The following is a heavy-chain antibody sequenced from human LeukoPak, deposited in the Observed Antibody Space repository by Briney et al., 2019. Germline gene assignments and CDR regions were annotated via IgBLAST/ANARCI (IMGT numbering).Heavy chain of an antibody. CDR2: ISSSGSTI. Sequence: PGGSLRLSCAASGFTFSDYYMSWIRQAPGKGLEWVSYISSSGSTIYYADSVKGRFTISRDNAKNSLYLQVDSLRAEDTAVYYCARVPSYCSSTSCSNYYFDYWGQGTLVTVSS. J-gene: IGHJ4*02. CDR1: GFTFSDYY. V-gene: IGHV3-11*04. D-gene: IGHD2-2*01. CDR3: ARVPSYCSSTSCSNYYFDY.